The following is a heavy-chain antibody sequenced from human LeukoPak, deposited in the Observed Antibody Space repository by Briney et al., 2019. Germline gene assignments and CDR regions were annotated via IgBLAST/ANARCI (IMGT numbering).Heavy chain of an antibody. V-gene: IGHV3-33*01. CDR2: IWYDGSNK. Sequence: GRSLRLSCAASGFTFSSYGMHWVRQAPGKGLEWVAVIWYDGSNKYYADSVKGRFTISRDNSKNTLYLQMNSLRAEDTAVYCCARGHYDILTGYLPPYYFDYWGQGTLVTVSS. CDR1: GFTFSSYG. CDR3: ARGHYDILTGYLPPYYFDY. D-gene: IGHD3-9*01. J-gene: IGHJ4*02.